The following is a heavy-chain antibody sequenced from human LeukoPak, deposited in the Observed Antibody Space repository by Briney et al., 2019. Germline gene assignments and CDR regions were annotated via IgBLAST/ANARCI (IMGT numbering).Heavy chain of an antibody. Sequence: GASVKVSCKASGGTFSNYAISWVRQAPGQGLEWMGGIIPIFGTANYAQKFQGRVTITADESTSTAYMELSSLRSEDTAVYYCARGHNSSGYYPSWGQGTPVTVSS. CDR2: IIPIFGTA. CDR1: GGTFSNYA. J-gene: IGHJ5*02. CDR3: ARGHNSSGYYPS. D-gene: IGHD3-22*01. V-gene: IGHV1-69*13.